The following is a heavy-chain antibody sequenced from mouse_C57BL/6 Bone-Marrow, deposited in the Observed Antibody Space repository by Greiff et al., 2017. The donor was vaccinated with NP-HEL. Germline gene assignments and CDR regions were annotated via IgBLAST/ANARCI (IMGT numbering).Heavy chain of an antibody. V-gene: IGHV14-1*01. CDR1: GFNIKDYY. CDR2: IDPEDGDT. Sequence: VQLQQSGAELVRPGASVKLSCTASGFNIKDYYMHWVKQRPEQGLEWIGRIDPEDGDTEYAPKFQGKATLTVDTSSSTAYMQLSSLTSEDSAVYYCAREGGYFDYWGQGTTLTVSS. J-gene: IGHJ2*01. CDR3: AREGGYFDY.